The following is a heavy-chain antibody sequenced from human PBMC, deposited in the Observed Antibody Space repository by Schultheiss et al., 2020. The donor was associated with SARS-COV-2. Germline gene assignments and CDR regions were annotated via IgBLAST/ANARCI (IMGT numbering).Heavy chain of an antibody. Sequence: GGSLRLSCAASGFTFSSYAMHWVRQATGKGLEWVAVISYDGSNKYYADSVKGRFTISRDNSKNTLYLQMNSLRAEDTAVYYCARIAVAGTPQLYFDYWGQGTVVTVSS. D-gene: IGHD6-19*01. CDR1: GFTFSSYA. CDR2: ISYDGSNK. J-gene: IGHJ4*02. V-gene: IGHV3-30-3*01. CDR3: ARIAVAGTPQLYFDY.